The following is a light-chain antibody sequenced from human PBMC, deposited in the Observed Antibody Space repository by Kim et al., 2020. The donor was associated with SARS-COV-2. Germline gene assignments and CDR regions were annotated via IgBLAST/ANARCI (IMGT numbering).Light chain of an antibody. Sequence: IQLTQSPSSLSASVGDRVTITCRASQGIGGRLAWYQQKPGKATNLLIYGATTLQSGVPSRFSGSGSGADFALTISSLQPEDFATYYCKQLITNPITIGRGTRLDIK. CDR2: GAT. CDR1: QGIGGR. CDR3: KQLITNPIT. J-gene: IGKJ5*01. V-gene: IGKV1-9*01.